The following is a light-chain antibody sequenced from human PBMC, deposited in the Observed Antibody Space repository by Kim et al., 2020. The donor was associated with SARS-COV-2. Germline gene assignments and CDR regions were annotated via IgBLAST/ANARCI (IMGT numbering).Light chain of an antibody. V-gene: IGKV1-27*01. CDR1: QDISNY. Sequence: PSLGDRVPLTCRASQDISNYLAWFQLKPGKAPRLLIYAASALQPGVPSRFSGSGSGTDFTLTVTSLQPEDVATYYCQKCDSAPWTFGQGTKVEIK. CDR3: QKCDSAPWT. J-gene: IGKJ1*01. CDR2: AAS.